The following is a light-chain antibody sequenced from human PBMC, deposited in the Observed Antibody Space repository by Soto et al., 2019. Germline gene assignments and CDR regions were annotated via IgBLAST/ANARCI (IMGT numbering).Light chain of an antibody. V-gene: IGLV1-47*01. CDR3: AAWDDSLSGAYV. CDR1: SSNIGSNY. J-gene: IGLJ1*01. CDR2: RNN. Sequence: QSVLTQPPSASGTPGQRVTISCSGSSSNIGSNYVYWYQQLPGTAPKLLIYRNNQRPSGVPDRSSGSKSGTSASLAISGLRSEDEADYYCAAWDDSLSGAYVFGTGTRSPS.